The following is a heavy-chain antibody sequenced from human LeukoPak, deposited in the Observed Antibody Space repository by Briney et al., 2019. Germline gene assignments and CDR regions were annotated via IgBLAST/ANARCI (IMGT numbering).Heavy chain of an antibody. CDR1: GGSISSGDYY. D-gene: IGHD3-22*01. Sequence: PSETLSLTCTVSGGSISSGDYYWGWIRQPPGKGLEWIGYIYYSGSTYYNPSLKSRVTISVDTSKNQFSLKLSSVTAADTAVYYCARAEIVVVNTNWFDPWGQGTLVTVSP. CDR2: IYYSGST. J-gene: IGHJ5*02. V-gene: IGHV4-30-4*01. CDR3: ARAEIVVVNTNWFDP.